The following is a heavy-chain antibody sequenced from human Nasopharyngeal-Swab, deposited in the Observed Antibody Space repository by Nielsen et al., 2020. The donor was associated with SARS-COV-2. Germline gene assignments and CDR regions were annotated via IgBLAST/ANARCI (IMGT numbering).Heavy chain of an antibody. V-gene: IGHV4-59*12. D-gene: IGHD2-2*01. CDR2: IYYSGST. CDR3: ASHPGYCSSTSCYAPSYGMDV. CDR1: GGSISSYY. J-gene: IGHJ6*02. Sequence: SETLSLTCTVSGGSISSYYWSWIRQPPGKGLEWIGYIYYSGSTNYNPSLKSRVTISVDTSKNQFSLKLSSVTAADTAVYYCASHPGYCSSTSCYAPSYGMDVWGQGTTVTVSS.